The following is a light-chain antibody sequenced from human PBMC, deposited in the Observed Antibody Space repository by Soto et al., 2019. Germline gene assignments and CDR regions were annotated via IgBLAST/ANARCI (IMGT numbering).Light chain of an antibody. J-gene: IGKJ4*01. CDR3: QQYGGSPLVT. Sequence: EIVLTQSPGTLSLSPGERATLSCRASQSVSSDYVAWYQQKPGQTPRLLIYGASSMATGLPDRFSGSGSGTDFTLIISSLEPEDFAMYYCQQYGGSPLVTFGGGTPVEIK. CDR2: GAS. V-gene: IGKV3-20*01. CDR1: QSVSSDY.